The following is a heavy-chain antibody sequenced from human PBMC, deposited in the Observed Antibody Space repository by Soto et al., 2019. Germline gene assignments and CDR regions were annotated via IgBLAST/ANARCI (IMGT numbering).Heavy chain of an antibody. D-gene: IGHD4-17*01. CDR2: IYYSGST. CDR3: ARGMIDYRTYNWFEP. Sequence: SETLSLTCAVSGGSISSYYWSWIRQPPGKGLEWIGYIYYSGSTNYNPSLKSRVTISVDTSKNQFSLKLSSVTAADTAVYYCARGMIDYRTYNWFEPWGQGTLVTVSS. J-gene: IGHJ5*02. V-gene: IGHV4-59*01. CDR1: GGSISSYY.